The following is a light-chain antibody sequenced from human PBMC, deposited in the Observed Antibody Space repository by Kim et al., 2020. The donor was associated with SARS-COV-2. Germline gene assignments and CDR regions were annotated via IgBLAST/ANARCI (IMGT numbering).Light chain of an antibody. Sequence: QPVLTQSPSASASLGASANLSCTLSSGHSNFAIAWHQQQPEKGPRFLMTLYSDGSHTKGGGIPDRFSGSSSGAERYLTISSLQSEDEAEYYCQTWGTGTYVVFGGGTQLTVL. CDR2: LYSDGSH. V-gene: IGLV4-69*01. J-gene: IGLJ2*01. CDR1: SGHSNFA. CDR3: QTWGTGTYVV.